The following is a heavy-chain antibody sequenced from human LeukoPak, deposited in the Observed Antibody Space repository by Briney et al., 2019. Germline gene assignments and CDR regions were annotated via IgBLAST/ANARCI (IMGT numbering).Heavy chain of an antibody. CDR1: GFTFSSYA. CDR2: IGGSGGST. D-gene: IGHD5-12*01. J-gene: IGHJ4*02. V-gene: IGHV3-23*01. Sequence: GGSLRLSCAASGFTFSSYAMSWVRQAPGKGLEWVSAIGGSGGSTYYADSVKGRFTISRDNSKNTLYLQMNSLRAEDTAVYYCAKGTSGYSGYWSPDYWGQGTLVTVSS. CDR3: AKGTSGYSGYWSPDY.